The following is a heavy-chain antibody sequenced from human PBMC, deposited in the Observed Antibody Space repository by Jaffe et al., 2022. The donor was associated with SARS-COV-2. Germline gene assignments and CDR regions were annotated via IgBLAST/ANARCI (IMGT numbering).Heavy chain of an antibody. J-gene: IGHJ5*02. V-gene: IGHV3-15*02. CDR1: GFTFNKAW. D-gene: IGHD2-8*02. CDR2: IKSETDGGTT. Sequence: EVQLVESGGALVKPGGSLRLSCAASGFTFNKAWMSWVRQAPGKGLEWVGRIKSETDGGTTDYAAPVKGRFTISRDDSENTLNLQMNSLKIEDTAVYYCITDATGGYYWFDPWGQGTLVTVSS. CDR3: ITDATGGYYWFDP.